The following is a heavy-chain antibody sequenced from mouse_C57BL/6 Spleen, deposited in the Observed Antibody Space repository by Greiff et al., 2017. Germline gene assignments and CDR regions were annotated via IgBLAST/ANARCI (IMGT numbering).Heavy chain of an antibody. CDR3: ARGRLRGGGPWAMDG. CDR2: IYPSDSET. V-gene: IGHV1-61*01. CDR1: GYTFTSYW. J-gene: IGHJ4*01. D-gene: IGHD2-4*01. Sequence: QVQLQQPGAELVRPGSSVKLSCKASGYTFTSYWMDWVKQRPGQGLEWIGNIYPSDSETHYNQKFKDKATLTVDKSSSTAYMQLSSLTSEDAAVYYCARGRLRGGGPWAMDGWGQGASVTVSS.